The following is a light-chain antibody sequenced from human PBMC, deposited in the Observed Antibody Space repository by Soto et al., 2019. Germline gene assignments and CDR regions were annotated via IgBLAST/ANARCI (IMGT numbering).Light chain of an antibody. CDR1: SSDVGGYNY. Sequence: QSVLTQAPPATGSPGQSVTISCTGTSSDVGGYNYVSWYQQHPGKAPKLMIYEVNKRPSGVPDRFSGSKSGNTASLTVSGLQAEDEGDYYCSSHAGSKRVFGTGTKVTVL. CDR3: SSHAGSKRV. J-gene: IGLJ1*01. V-gene: IGLV2-8*01. CDR2: EVN.